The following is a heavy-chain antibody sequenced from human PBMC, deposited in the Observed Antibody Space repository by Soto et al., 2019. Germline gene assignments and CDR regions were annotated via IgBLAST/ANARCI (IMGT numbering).Heavy chain of an antibody. V-gene: IGHV3-9*01. CDR2: ITWDGYSI. CDR3: ARSWSGSTSGRVDV. D-gene: IGHD3-3*01. J-gene: IGHJ6*02. Sequence: SLRLSCVASGFTFDDHVMHWARQVPGRGLEWVGHITWDGYSIGYGGSVRGRFTISRDNAKDTLYLQMNSLRPEDTALYYCARSWSGSTSGRVDVWGQGTTVTVSS. CDR1: GFTFDDHV.